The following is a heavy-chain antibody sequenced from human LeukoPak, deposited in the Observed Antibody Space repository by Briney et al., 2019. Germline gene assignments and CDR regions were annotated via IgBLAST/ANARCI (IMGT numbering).Heavy chain of an antibody. V-gene: IGHV1-2*02. J-gene: IGHJ4*02. Sequence: ASVKVSCNTSGYTFTGYYLHWVRQAPGQGLEWMGWISPNSGGTNYAQKSQGRVTMTRDTSISTAYMDLSRLRSDDTAVYYCARVGEITTIAGYFDYWGQGTLVTVSS. CDR1: GYTFTGYY. CDR3: ARVGEITTIAGYFDY. D-gene: IGHD3-22*01. CDR2: ISPNSGGT.